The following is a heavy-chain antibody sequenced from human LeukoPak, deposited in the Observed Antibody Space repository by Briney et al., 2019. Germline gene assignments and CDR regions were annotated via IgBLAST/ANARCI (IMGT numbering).Heavy chain of an antibody. V-gene: IGHV3-23*01. CDR1: GFTFSSYA. CDR3: AKDRYSYAFEYSDS. D-gene: IGHD5-18*01. Sequence: GGSLRLSCAASGFTFSSYAMSWVRQAPGKGLEWVSGISESGGSAYYADSVKGRLTISRDNSKNTLYLQMNSLRAEDTAVYYCAKDRYSYAFEYSDSWGQGTLVTVSS. J-gene: IGHJ4*02. CDR2: ISESGGSA.